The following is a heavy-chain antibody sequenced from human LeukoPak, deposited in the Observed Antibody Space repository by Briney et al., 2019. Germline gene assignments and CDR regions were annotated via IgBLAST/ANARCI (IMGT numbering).Heavy chain of an antibody. CDR1: GGSISSYY. D-gene: IGHD7-27*01. J-gene: IGHJ4*02. Sequence: SETLSLTCTASGGSISSYYWSWIRQPPGKGLEWIGYIYYSGSTNYNPSLKSRVTISVDTSKNQFSLKLSSVTAADTAVYYCARTGDSFDYWGQGTLVTVSS. CDR3: ARTGDSFDY. V-gene: IGHV4-59*01. CDR2: IYYSGST.